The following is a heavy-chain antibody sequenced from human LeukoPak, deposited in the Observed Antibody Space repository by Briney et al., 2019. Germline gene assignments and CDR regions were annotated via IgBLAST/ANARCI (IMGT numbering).Heavy chain of an antibody. V-gene: IGHV1-46*01. CDR3: ARRSQQLPIGYAFDI. D-gene: IGHD6-13*01. J-gene: IGHJ3*02. CDR1: GYTFTDYS. Sequence: ASVKVSCKASGYTFTDYSISWVRQAPGQGLEWMGIINPSGGSTSYAQKFQGRVTMTRDMSTSTVYMELSSLRSEDTAVYYCARRSQQLPIGYAFDIWGQGTMVTVSS. CDR2: INPSGGST.